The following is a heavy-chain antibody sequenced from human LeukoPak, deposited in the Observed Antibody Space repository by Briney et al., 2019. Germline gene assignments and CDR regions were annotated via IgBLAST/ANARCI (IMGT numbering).Heavy chain of an antibody. D-gene: IGHD1-7*01. CDR3: ARLPTGTTRFLVDH. J-gene: IGHJ4*02. V-gene: IGHV4-34*01. CDR1: GGSFSGYY. CDR2: INHSGST. Sequence: PSETLSLTCAVYGGSFSGYYWSWIRQPPGKGLEWIGEINHSGSTNYNPSLKSRVTISVDTSKNQFSLKLSSVTAADTAVYYCARLPTGTTRFLVDHWGQGTLVTVSS.